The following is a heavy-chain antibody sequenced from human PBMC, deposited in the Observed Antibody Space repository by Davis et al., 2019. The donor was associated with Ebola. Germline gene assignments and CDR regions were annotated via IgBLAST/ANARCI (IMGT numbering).Heavy chain of an antibody. CDR2: INTDGGNA. J-gene: IGHJ3*02. V-gene: IGHV1-18*01. CDR3: ARDFFYEGSTWYDVFDI. CDR1: GYTFPRYG. Sequence: AASVKVSCKASGYTFPRYGISWVRQAPGQGLEWMGWINTDGGNANYAQMLQGRVTMTTDTSTATVYMELRSLRSDDTAVYYCARDFFYEGSTWYDVFDIWGQGTMVTVSS. D-gene: IGHD6-13*01.